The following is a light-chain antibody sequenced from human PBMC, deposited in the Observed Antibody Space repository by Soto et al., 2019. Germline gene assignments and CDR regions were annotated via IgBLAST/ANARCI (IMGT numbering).Light chain of an antibody. CDR1: SSDVGAYNY. V-gene: IGLV2-14*01. Sequence: QSALTQPASVSGSPGQSITISCTGTSSDVGAYNYVWWYQQHPGKAPKLMIYEVSNRPSGVSNRFSGSKSGNTASLTISGLQTEDEADYYCSSYTSSSTLYVFGTGTKVTVL. CDR3: SSYTSSSTLYV. CDR2: EVS. J-gene: IGLJ1*01.